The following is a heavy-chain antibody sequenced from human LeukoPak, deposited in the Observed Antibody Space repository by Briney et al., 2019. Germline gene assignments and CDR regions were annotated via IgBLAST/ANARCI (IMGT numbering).Heavy chain of an antibody. Sequence: ASVKVSCKASGYTFTSYDINWVRQAPGQGLEWMGWMNPNSGNTGYAQKFQDRVTITRNTSISTAYMELSSLRSEDTAVYYCARGRRSGGDLVRYWGQGTLVTVSS. CDR1: GYTFTSYD. CDR2: MNPNSGNT. V-gene: IGHV1-8*01. D-gene: IGHD2-21*02. J-gene: IGHJ4*02. CDR3: ARGRRSGGDLVRY.